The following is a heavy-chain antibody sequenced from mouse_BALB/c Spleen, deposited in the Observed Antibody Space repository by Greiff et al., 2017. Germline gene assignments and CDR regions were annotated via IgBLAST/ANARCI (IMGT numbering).Heavy chain of an antibody. J-gene: IGHJ4*01. D-gene: IGHD2-3*01. V-gene: IGHV5-6-4*01. CDR1: GFTFSSYT. CDR3: TRDRIYDGYAMDY. Sequence: EVHLVESGGGLVKPGGSLKLSCAASGFTFSSYTMSWVRQTPEKRLEWVATISSGGSYTYYPDSVKGRFTISRDNAKNTLYLQMSSLKSEDTAMYYCTRDRIYDGYAMDYWGQGTSVTVSS. CDR2: ISSGGSYT.